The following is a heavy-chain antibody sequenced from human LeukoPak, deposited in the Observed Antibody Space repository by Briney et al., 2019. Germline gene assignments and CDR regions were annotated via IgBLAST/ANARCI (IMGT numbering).Heavy chain of an antibody. CDR3: ARDRGYSGYDSDY. D-gene: IGHD5-12*01. V-gene: IGHV3-21*01. J-gene: IGHJ4*02. CDR1: GFTFSNYW. Sequence: GGSLRLSCAASGFTFSNYWMSWVRQAPGKGLEWVSSISSSSSYIYYADSVKGRFTISRDNAKNSLYLQMNSLRAEDTAVYYCARDRGYSGYDSDYWGQGTLVTVSS. CDR2: ISSSSSYI.